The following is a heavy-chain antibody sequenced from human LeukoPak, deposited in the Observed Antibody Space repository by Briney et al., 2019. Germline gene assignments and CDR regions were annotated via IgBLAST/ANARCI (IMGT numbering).Heavy chain of an antibody. V-gene: IGHV4-38-2*01. CDR1: GFTFTSYA. CDR2: IYYSGST. CDR3: ARAFNSFDP. Sequence: GSLRLSCAASGFTFTSYAMSWVRQAPGKGLEWIGSIYYSGSTYYNPSLKSRVTISVDTSKNQFSLKLSSVTAADTAVYYCARAFNSFDPWGQGTLVTVSS. J-gene: IGHJ5*02.